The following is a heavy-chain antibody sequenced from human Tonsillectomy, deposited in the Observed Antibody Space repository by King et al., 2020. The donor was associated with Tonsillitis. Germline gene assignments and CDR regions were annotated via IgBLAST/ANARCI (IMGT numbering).Heavy chain of an antibody. D-gene: IGHD3-9*01. CDR2: IIPILDIA. J-gene: IGHJ5*02. CDR3: VRESALRYFDWPMYNWFDP. V-gene: IGHV1-69*09. CDR1: GGTFSNYA. Sequence: QLVQSGAEVKKPGSSVKVSCKASGGTFSNYAITWVRQAPGQGLEWMGRIIPILDIANYAQKFQGRVTITADKSTGTAYMELSSLRSEDTAVFYCVRESALRYFDWPMYNWFDPWGQGTLVTVSS.